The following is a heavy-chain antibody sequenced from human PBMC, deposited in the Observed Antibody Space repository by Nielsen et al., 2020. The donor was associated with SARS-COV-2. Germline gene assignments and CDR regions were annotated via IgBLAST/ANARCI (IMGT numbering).Heavy chain of an antibody. D-gene: IGHD4-17*01. J-gene: IGHJ3*02. CDR1: GFTFSSYA. CDR2: ISGSGGST. Sequence: GESLKISCAASGFTFSSYAMSWVRQAPGKGLEWVSAISGSGGSTYYADSVKGRFTISRDNSKNTLYLQMNSLRAEDTAVYYCAKDYRDTTGDAFDIWGQGTMVTVSS. CDR3: AKDYRDTTGDAFDI. V-gene: IGHV3-23*01.